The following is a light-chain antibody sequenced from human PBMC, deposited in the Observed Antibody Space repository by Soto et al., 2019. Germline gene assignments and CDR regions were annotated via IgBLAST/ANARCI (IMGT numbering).Light chain of an antibody. V-gene: IGLV2-14*01. Sequence: QSALTQPASVSGSPGQSITISCTGTSSDVGGYNYVSWYQQHPGKAPKLMIYELGNRPSEVSNRFSGSKSGNTASLTISGLQAEDEADYYCTSYTSTFYVFGTGTKVTVL. CDR2: ELG. J-gene: IGLJ1*01. CDR3: TSYTSTFYV. CDR1: SSDVGGYNY.